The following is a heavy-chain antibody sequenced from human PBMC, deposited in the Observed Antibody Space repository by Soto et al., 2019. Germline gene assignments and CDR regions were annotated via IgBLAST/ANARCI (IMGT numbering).Heavy chain of an antibody. CDR1: GFTFRSFT. D-gene: IGHD6-13*01. CDR3: TRDASRDSSARGWFDP. Sequence: GGSLRLSCAASGFTFRSFTMNWVRQAPGKGLEWVSTISSNSAYIYYTDALRGRFTISRDNAKNSPHLQMNSLRAEDTAVYYCTRDASRDSSARGWFDPWGPGTLVTVSS. V-gene: IGHV3-21*01. J-gene: IGHJ5*02. CDR2: ISSNSAYI.